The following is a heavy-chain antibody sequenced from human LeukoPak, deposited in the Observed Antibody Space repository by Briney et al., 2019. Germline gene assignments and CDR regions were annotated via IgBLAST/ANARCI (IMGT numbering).Heavy chain of an antibody. CDR2: IYYSGST. Sequence: PSETLSLTCTVSGGSISSGGFYWSWIRQHPGKGLEWIGYIYYSGSTYYNPSLKSRVTISVDTSKNQFSLKLSSVTAADTAVYYCAREDRDAFDIWGQGTMVTVSS. CDR3: AREDRDAFDI. V-gene: IGHV4-31*03. CDR1: GGSISSGGFY. J-gene: IGHJ3*02. D-gene: IGHD2-15*01.